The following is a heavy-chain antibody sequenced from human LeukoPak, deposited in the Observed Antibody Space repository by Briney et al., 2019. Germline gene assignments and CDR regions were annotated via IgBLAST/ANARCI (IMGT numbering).Heavy chain of an antibody. J-gene: IGHJ6*04. CDR1: GYSISSGYY. CDR2: IYHSGST. Sequence: SETLSLTCAVSGYSISSGYYWGWIRQPPGRGLEWIGSIYHSGSTLYNPSLKSRVTISVDTSKTQFSLNLSSVTAADTAVYYCARDTGSSSGGGSGMDVWGKGTTVTVSS. D-gene: IGHD6-13*01. CDR3: ARDTGSSSGGGSGMDV. V-gene: IGHV4-38-2*02.